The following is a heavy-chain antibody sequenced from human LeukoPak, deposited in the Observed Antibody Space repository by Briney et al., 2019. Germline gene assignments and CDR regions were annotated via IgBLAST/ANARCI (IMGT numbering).Heavy chain of an antibody. CDR2: INHSGST. CDR1: GGSFSGYY. V-gene: IGHV4-34*01. Sequence: SETLSLTCAVYGGSFSGYYWSWIRQPPGKGLEWIGEINHSGSTNYNPSLKSRVTISVDTSKNQFSLKLSSVTAADTAVYYCARDSTAYYYDSSGYYSYYYYYMDVWGKGTTVTVSS. J-gene: IGHJ6*03. D-gene: IGHD3-22*01. CDR3: ARDSTAYYYDSSGYYSYYYYYMDV.